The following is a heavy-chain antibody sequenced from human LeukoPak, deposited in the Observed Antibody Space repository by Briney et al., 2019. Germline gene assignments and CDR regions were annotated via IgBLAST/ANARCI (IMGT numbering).Heavy chain of an antibody. CDR1: GFTFSSYS. Sequence: GGSLRLSCAASGFTFSSYSMNWVRQAPGKGLEWVSSISSSSSYIYYADSVKGRFTISRDNAKNSLYLQMNSLRAEDTAVYHCARDVMTLNDYWGQGTLVTVSS. CDR3: ARDVMTLNDY. J-gene: IGHJ4*02. CDR2: ISSSSSYI. D-gene: IGHD2-8*01. V-gene: IGHV3-21*01.